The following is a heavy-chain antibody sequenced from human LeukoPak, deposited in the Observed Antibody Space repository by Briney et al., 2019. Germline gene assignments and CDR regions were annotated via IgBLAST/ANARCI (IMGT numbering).Heavy chain of an antibody. Sequence: SETLSLTCTVSGGSISSYYWSWIRQPAGKGLEWIGRIYTSGSTNYNPSLKSRVTMSVDTSKNQFSLKLSSVTAADTAVYYCARDKRDGYNLFYYFDYWGQGTLVTVSS. CDR2: IYTSGST. CDR3: ARDKRDGYNLFYYFDY. D-gene: IGHD5-24*01. V-gene: IGHV4-4*07. CDR1: GGSISSYY. J-gene: IGHJ4*02.